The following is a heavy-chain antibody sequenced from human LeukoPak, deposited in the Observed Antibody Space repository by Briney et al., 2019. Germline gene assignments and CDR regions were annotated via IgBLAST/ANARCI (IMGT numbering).Heavy chain of an antibody. CDR1: GGTFSSYA. V-gene: IGHV1-69*13. CDR3: ARTLSLDGYNHFDF. J-gene: IGHJ4*02. D-gene: IGHD5-24*01. Sequence: ASVKVSCKASGGTFSSYAICWVRQAPGQGLEWMGGIMTIFGSANYAQKFQGRLTITADESTSTTYMELSSLRSEDTAVYYCARTLSLDGYNHFDFWGQGTLVTVSS. CDR2: IMTIFGSA.